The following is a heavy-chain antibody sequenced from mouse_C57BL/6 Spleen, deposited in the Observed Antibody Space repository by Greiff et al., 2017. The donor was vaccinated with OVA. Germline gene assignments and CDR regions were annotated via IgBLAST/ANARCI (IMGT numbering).Heavy chain of an antibody. V-gene: IGHV1-76*01. D-gene: IGHD2-4*01. CDR2: LYPGSGNT. Sequence: QVQLKQSGAELVRPGASVKLSCKASGYTFTDYYINWVKQRPGQGLEWIARLYPGSGNTYYNEKFKGKATLTAEKSSSTAYMQLSSLTSEDSAVYFCARQEYDYGYWGQGTTLTVSS. CDR3: ARQEYDYGY. J-gene: IGHJ2*01. CDR1: GYTFTDYY.